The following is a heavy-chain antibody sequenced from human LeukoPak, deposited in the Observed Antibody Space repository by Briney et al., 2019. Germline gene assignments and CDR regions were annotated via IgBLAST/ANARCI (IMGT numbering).Heavy chain of an antibody. Sequence: PGGSLRLSCAASGFTFSSYAMHWVRQAPGKGLEWVAVIWGGGDNKYYADSVKGRFTISRDNSKNTLYLEMNSLRAEDTAVYYCAKEGDFWSGYYGDWGQGSLVTVSS. V-gene: IGHV3-30*02. D-gene: IGHD3-3*01. J-gene: IGHJ4*02. CDR3: AKEGDFWSGYYGD. CDR1: GFTFSSYA. CDR2: IWGGGDNK.